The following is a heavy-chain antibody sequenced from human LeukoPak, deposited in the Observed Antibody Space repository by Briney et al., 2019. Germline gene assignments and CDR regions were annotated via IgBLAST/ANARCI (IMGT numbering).Heavy chain of an antibody. CDR1: GLTFSNYN. CDR3: ARDSDYYDSSAYSFRGGLHYDF. J-gene: IGHJ4*02. V-gene: IGHV3-33*01. Sequence: PGGSLTLSCVASGLTFSNYNMHWVRQATGKGLEWVAVIWHDGNYKYYVDSVKGRFTISRDNSKNTVYLQMNSLGAEDTAVYSCARDSDYYDSSAYSFRGGLHYDFWGRGTLVTVSS. D-gene: IGHD3-22*01. CDR2: IWHDGNYK.